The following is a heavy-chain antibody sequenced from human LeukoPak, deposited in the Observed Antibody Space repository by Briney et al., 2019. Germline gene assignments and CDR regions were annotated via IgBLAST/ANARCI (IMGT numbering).Heavy chain of an antibody. CDR3: ARDHYDFWSGYYTGGYYYGMDV. CDR1: GFTFSSYW. J-gene: IGHJ6*02. D-gene: IGHD3-3*01. Sequence: PGGSLRLSCAASGFTFSSYWMSWVRQAPGKGLEWVANIKQDGSEKYYVDSVKGRFTISRDNAKNSLYLQMNSLRAEDTAVYYCARDHYDFWSGYYTGGYYYGMDVWGQGTTVTVSS. V-gene: IGHV3-7*01. CDR2: IKQDGSEK.